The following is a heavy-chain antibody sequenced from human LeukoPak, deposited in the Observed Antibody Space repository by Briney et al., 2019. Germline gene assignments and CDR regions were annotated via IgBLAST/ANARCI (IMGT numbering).Heavy chain of an antibody. V-gene: IGHV3-21*01. CDR3: AREGLRTFDY. CDR1: GFTFSSYI. CDR2: ISSGSSYI. J-gene: IGHJ4*02. D-gene: IGHD5-12*01. Sequence: KTGGSLRLSCAAAGFTFSSYILNWVRQAPGKGLEWVSSISSGSSYIYYADAVKGRFTISRDNAKNSLYLQMNSLRAEDTAVYYCAREGLRTFDYWGQGTLVTVSS.